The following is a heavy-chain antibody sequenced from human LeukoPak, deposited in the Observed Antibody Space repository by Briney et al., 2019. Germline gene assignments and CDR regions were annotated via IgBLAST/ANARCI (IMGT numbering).Heavy chain of an antibody. J-gene: IGHJ3*02. Sequence: PGGSLRLSCAASGFPASSNYMSWVRQAPGKGLDWVSVIYSGGSTDYADSVKGRFTISRDNSKNTLYLQMNSLRVEDTAVYYCARSSHYDILTGYSEEDAFDIWGQGTMVTVSS. CDR3: ARSSHYDILTGYSEEDAFDI. V-gene: IGHV3-53*01. CDR2: IYSGGST. D-gene: IGHD3-9*01. CDR1: GFPASSNY.